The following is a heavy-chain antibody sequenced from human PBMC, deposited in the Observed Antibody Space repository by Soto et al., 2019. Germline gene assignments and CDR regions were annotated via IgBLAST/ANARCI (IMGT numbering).Heavy chain of an antibody. V-gene: IGHV3-23*01. CDR1: GFTFSSYA. D-gene: IGHD3-22*01. J-gene: IGHJ4*02. CDR2: ISGSGGST. Sequence: GGSLRLSCAASGFTFSSYAMSWVRQAPGKGLEWVSAISGSGGSTYYADSVKGRFTISRDNSKNTLYLQMNSLRAEDTAVYYCAKDSYYYDSSGRFDYWGQGTLVTVSS. CDR3: AKDSYYYDSSGRFDY.